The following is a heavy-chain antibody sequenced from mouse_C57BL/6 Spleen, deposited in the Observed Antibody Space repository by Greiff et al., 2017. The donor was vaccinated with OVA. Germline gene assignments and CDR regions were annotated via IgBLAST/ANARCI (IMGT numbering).Heavy chain of an antibody. Sequence: VQLVESGAELVKPGASVKISCKASGYAFSSYWMNWVKQRPGKGLEWIGQIYPGDGDTNYNGKFKGKATLTADKASSTAYMQLSSLTSEDSAVYCCARRGRFAYWGQGTLVTVSA. CDR2: IYPGDGDT. J-gene: IGHJ3*01. CDR3: ARRGRFAY. V-gene: IGHV1-80*01. CDR1: GYAFSSYW.